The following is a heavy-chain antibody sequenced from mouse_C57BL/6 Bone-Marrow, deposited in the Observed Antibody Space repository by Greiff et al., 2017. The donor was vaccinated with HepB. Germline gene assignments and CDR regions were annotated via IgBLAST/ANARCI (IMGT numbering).Heavy chain of an antibody. CDR3: ASYYYGSSPYCAMDY. J-gene: IGHJ4*01. V-gene: IGHV2-2*01. Sequence: VQRVESGPGLVQPSQSLSITCTVSGFSFTSYGVHWVRQSPGKGLEWLGVIWSGGSTDYNAAFISRLSIIKDNSTSQVFFKMNSLQADDTAIYYCASYYYGSSPYCAMDYWGQGTSVTVSS. D-gene: IGHD1-1*01. CDR1: GFSFTSYG. CDR2: IWSGGST.